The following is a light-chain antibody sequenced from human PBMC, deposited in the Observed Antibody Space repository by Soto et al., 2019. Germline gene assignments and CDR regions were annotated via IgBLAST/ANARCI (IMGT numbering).Light chain of an antibody. CDR2: GAS. CDR3: QQYDNLPPWT. CDR1: QSVGTY. J-gene: IGKJ1*01. V-gene: IGKV3-15*01. Sequence: EIVMTQSPVTLSVSPGERATLSCKASQSVGTYLAWYQQKPGQAPWLLIYGASTRATGVPARFSGGGSGTEFTLTISSLQSEDFAIYHCQQYDNLPPWTFGQGTKVEIK.